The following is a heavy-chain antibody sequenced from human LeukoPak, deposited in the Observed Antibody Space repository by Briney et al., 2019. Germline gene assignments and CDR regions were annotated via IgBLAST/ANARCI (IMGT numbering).Heavy chain of an antibody. D-gene: IGHD6-13*01. Sequence: ASVKVSCKASGYTFTDDYVHWVRQAPGQGLEWMGWINPNSGGTNYAQKFQGRVTMTRDTSISTAYMELSRLRSDDTAVYYCVRDGSSSCGMYFYYMDVWGKGTTVTVSS. CDR2: INPNSGGT. V-gene: IGHV1-2*02. CDR1: GYTFTDDY. J-gene: IGHJ6*03. CDR3: VRDGSSSCGMYFYYMDV.